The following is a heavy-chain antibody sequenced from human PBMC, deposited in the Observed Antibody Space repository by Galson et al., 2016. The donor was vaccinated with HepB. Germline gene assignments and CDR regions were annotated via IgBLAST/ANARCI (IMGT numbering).Heavy chain of an antibody. CDR2: MYSGAVT. CDR3: ATHPEHPHGSS. D-gene: IGHD1/OR15-1a*01. V-gene: IGHV3-66*01. CDR1: GFTVNNNY. Sequence: SLRLSCAVSGFTVNNNYMSWVRQAPGKGLEGVSVMYSGAVTNYGDSAKGSATISRDNSKNILYLQLNSLRVEDTGVYYRATHPEHPHGSSGGQGTLVTVSS. J-gene: IGHJ4*02.